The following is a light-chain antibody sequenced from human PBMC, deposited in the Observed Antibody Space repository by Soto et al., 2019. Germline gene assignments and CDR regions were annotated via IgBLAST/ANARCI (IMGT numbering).Light chain of an antibody. Sequence: EIVMTQSPATLSVSPGERATLSCRASQSVSSNLAWYQQKPGQAPRLLIYGASTRATGLPARFSGSGSGTEFTLTISSLQSEDFAVYYCQQYNNWPFTFDPGTKVDIK. J-gene: IGKJ3*01. V-gene: IGKV3-15*01. CDR2: GAS. CDR1: QSVSSN. CDR3: QQYNNWPFT.